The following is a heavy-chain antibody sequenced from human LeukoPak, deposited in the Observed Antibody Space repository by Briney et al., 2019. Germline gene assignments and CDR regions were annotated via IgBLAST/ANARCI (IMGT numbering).Heavy chain of an antibody. V-gene: IGHV3-15*01. CDR2: IKSKTDGGTT. D-gene: IGHD2-2*01. CDR3: TTLTYCSSTSCRYM. CDR1: GFTFSNAW. J-gene: IGHJ4*02. Sequence: PGRSLRLSCAASGFTFSNAWMSWVRQAPGGGLEWVGRIKSKTDGGTTDYAAPVKGRFTISRDDSKNTLYLQMNSLKTEDTAVYYCTTLTYCSSTSCRYMWGQGTLVTVSS.